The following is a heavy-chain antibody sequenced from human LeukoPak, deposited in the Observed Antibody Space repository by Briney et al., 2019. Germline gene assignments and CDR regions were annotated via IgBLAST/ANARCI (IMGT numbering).Heavy chain of an antibody. CDR2: IYPGDSDT. CDR1: GYSFTSYW. V-gene: IGHV5-51*01. D-gene: IGHD2-2*01. J-gene: IGHJ4*02. Sequence: GESLKISCKGSGYSFTSYWIGWVRQMPGKGLEWMGIIYPGDSDTRYSPSFQGQVTISADKSISTACPQWSSLKASDTAMYYCATLVVPAAKALYYFDYWGQGTLVTVSS. CDR3: ATLVVPAAKALYYFDY.